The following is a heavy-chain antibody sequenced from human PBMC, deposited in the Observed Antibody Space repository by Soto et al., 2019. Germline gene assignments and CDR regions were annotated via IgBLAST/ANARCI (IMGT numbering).Heavy chain of an antibody. CDR1: GNSFTSYL. D-gene: IGHD3-3*01. J-gene: IGHJ6*02. Sequence: PGESLNISCEGSGNSFTSYLISWVRQMPGKALEWMGRIDPSDSYTNYSPSFQGHVTISADKSISTAYLQWSSLKASDTAMYYCARRSDFWSGFYYYYGMDVWGQGTTVTVS. CDR3: ARRSDFWSGFYYYYGMDV. CDR2: IDPSDSYT. V-gene: IGHV5-10-1*01.